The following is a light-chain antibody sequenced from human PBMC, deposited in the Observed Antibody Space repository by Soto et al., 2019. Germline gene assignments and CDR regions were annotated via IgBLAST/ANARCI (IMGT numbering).Light chain of an antibody. CDR3: SSYSISTAYL. J-gene: IGLJ1*01. CDR2: EVN. V-gene: IGLV2-14*01. Sequence: QSALTQPASVSGSPGQSVTISCTGTSXDVGGYDYVSWYQLHPGKAPKLMVFEVNNRPSGVSYRFSGSKSGNTASLTISGLQAEDEADYFCSSYSISTAYLFGTGTKVTVL. CDR1: SXDVGGYDY.